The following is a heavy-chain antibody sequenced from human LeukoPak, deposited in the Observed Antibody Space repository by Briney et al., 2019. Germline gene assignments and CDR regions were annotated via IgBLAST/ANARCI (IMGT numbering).Heavy chain of an antibody. V-gene: IGHV1-2*02. J-gene: IGHJ4*02. D-gene: IGHD3-3*01. CDR1: GYTFTDYY. Sequence: GASVKVSCKASGYTFTDYYMHWVRQAPGQGLEWMGWINPNSGGTNYAQKFQGRVTMTRDTSISTAYMELSRLRSDDTAVYYCASSTIFGVGAIDYWGQGTLVTVSS. CDR2: INPNSGGT. CDR3: ASSTIFGVGAIDY.